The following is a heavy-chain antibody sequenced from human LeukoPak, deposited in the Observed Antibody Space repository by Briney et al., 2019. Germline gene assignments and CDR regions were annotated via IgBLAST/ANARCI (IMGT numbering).Heavy chain of an antibody. J-gene: IGHJ5*02. CDR3: AREMFIVVVPAYPNWFDP. CDR1: GGSISGYY. Sequence: SETLSLTCAVYGGSISGYYWSWIRQPPGKGLEWIGEINHSGSTNYNPSLKSRVTISVDTSKNQFPLKLSSVTAADTAVYYCAREMFIVVVPAYPNWFDPWGQGTLVTVSS. D-gene: IGHD2-2*01. CDR2: INHSGST. V-gene: IGHV4-34*01.